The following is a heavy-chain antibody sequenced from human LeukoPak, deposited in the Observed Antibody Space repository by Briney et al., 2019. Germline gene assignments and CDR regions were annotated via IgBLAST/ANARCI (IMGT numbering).Heavy chain of an antibody. D-gene: IGHD3-22*01. CDR1: GFTFSSYS. CDR3: ARDKVTTDDDDGNVFDY. V-gene: IGHV3-21*01. CDR2: ISSSSSYI. J-gene: IGHJ4*02. Sequence: PGGSLRLSCAASGFTFSSYSMNWVRQAPGKGLEWVSSISSSSSYIYYADSVKGRFTISRDNAKNSLYLQMNSLRAEDTAVYYCARDKVTTDDDDGNVFDYWGQGTLVTVSS.